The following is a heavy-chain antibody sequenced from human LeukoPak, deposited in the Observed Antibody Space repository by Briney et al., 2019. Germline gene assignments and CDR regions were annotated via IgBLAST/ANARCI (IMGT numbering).Heavy chain of an antibody. CDR1: GFTFSNYW. CDR2: IYSGGST. CDR3: ARDRLGIVDY. J-gene: IGHJ4*02. Sequence: GGSLRLSCAASGFTFSNYWTSWVRQAPGKGLEWVSVIYSGGSTYYADSVKGRFTISRDNSKNTLYLQMNSLRAEDTAVYYCARDRLGIVDYWGQGTLVTVSS. V-gene: IGHV3-53*01. D-gene: IGHD7-27*01.